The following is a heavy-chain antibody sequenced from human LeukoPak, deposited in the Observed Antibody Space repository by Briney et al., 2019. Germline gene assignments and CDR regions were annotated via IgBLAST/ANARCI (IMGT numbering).Heavy chain of an antibody. V-gene: IGHV3-21*01. CDR2: ITPSSSDR. Sequence: WGSLRCSGAASGFTCSSYNMNWVRQAQGKGLKWISLITPSSSDRYYADSVQGRFTISRDNAKNSLYLQMNSLRAEDTAVYYCARTYYYDRSAVFGYWGRGTLVTVSS. CDR1: GFTCSSYN. J-gene: IGHJ4*02. CDR3: ARTYYYDRSAVFGY. D-gene: IGHD3-22*01.